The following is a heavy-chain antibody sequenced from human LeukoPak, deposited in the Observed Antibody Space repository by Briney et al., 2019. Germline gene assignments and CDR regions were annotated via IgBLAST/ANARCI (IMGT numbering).Heavy chain of an antibody. Sequence: SETLSLTCTVSGGSISNYYWSWIRQPPGKGLEWIGYIYDSGSTNYNPSLKSRVTISVDTSKNQFSLKLSPVTAADTAVYYCAREGSSGWYAFDYWGQGTLVTVSS. D-gene: IGHD6-19*01. CDR3: AREGSSGWYAFDY. CDR1: GGSISNYY. J-gene: IGHJ4*02. V-gene: IGHV4-59*01. CDR2: IYDSGST.